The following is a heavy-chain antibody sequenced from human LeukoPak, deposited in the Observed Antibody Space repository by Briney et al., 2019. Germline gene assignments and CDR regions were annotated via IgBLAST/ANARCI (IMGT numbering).Heavy chain of an antibody. CDR1: GGSISSYY. V-gene: IGHV4-59*01. CDR3: ARGTKRGYSYGFGYYGMDV. CDR2: FYYSGST. Sequence: SETLSLTGTVSGGSISSYYWSWIRQPPGKGREGIGYFYYSGSTNYNPSLKSRATISVVTSTTQFSLKLSSVPAADTAVYYCARGTKRGYSYGFGYYGMDVWGQGTTVTVSS. D-gene: IGHD5-18*01. J-gene: IGHJ6*02.